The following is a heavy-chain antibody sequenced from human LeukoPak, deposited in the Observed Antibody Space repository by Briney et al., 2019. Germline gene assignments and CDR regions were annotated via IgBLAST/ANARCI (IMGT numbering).Heavy chain of an antibody. D-gene: IGHD6-19*01. CDR1: GGSFSGYY. V-gene: IGHV4-34*01. CDR2: INHSGST. J-gene: IGHJ3*02. Sequence: KTSETLSITCAVYGGSFSGYYWSWIRQPPGKGLEWIGEINHSGSTNYNPSLKSRVTISVDTSKNQFSLKLSSVTAADTAVYYCAREYSSGWYLHAFDIWGQGTMVTVSS. CDR3: AREYSSGWYLHAFDI.